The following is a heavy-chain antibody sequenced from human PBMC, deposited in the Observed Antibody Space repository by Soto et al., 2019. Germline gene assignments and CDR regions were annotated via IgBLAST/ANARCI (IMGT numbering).Heavy chain of an antibody. V-gene: IGHV3-72*01. CDR2: TRNKAKGYST. Sequence: PGGSLRLSCAASGFTFSDHYMDWVRQAPGKGLEWVGRTRNKAKGYSTEYAASVKGRITISRDDSKNSLYLQMNSLKTEDTAVYYCVRVSSGRYRPHDYWGQGTLVTVSS. D-gene: IGHD1-26*01. CDR3: VRVSSGRYRPHDY. CDR1: GFTFSDHY. J-gene: IGHJ4*02.